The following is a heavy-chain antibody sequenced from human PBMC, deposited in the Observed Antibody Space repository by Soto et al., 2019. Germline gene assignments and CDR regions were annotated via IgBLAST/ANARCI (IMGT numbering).Heavy chain of an antibody. CDR3: ARGLAKYYFES. J-gene: IGHJ4*02. V-gene: IGHV3-23*01. CDR2: ISGSGGST. Sequence: QSGGSLRLSCAASGFTFSSYAMSWVRQAPGKGLEWVSAISGSGGSTYYADSVKGRFTISRDNSKNTLYLQMNSLRAEDTAVYYCARGLAKYYFESWGQGTLVTVSS. D-gene: IGHD5-12*01. CDR1: GFTFSSYA.